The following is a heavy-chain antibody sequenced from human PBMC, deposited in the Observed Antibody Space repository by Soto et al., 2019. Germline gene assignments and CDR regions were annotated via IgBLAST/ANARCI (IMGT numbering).Heavy chain of an antibody. CDR1: GGSISSGGYS. Sequence: QLQLQESGSGLVKPSQTLSLTCAVSGGSISSGGYSWSWIRQPPGKGLEWIGYIYHSGSTYYNPSLTGRVTISVDRSKTQFALKLISVTAADTAVYYCSRYSSSSYYFDYGGQETLVTVSP. V-gene: IGHV4-30-2*01. J-gene: IGHJ4*02. D-gene: IGHD6-13*01. CDR2: IYHSGST. CDR3: SRYSSSSYYFDY.